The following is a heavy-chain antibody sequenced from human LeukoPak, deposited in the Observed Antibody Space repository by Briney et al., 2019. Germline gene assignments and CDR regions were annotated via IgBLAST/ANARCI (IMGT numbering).Heavy chain of an antibody. D-gene: IGHD4-23*01. CDR1: GFTFSSYE. CDR2: ISSSGSTI. V-gene: IGHV3-48*03. J-gene: IGHJ6*03. CDR3: ASRGGNSPYSYYMDV. Sequence: GGSLRLSCAASGFTFSSYEMNWVRQAPGKGLEGISYISSSGSTIYYADSVKGRFTISIDNAMNSLYLQMNSLRAEDTAVDYCASRGGNSPYSYYMDVWGKGTTVTISS.